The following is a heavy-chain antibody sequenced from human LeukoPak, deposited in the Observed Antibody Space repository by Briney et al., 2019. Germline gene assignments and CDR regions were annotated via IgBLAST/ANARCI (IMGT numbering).Heavy chain of an antibody. CDR1: SGSINSGDNH. CDR2: IYYDGTT. J-gene: IGHJ4*02. Sequence: PSQTLSLTCTVSSGSINSGDNHWSWIRQPPGKGLEWIGFIYYDGTTYYTPSLKSRMSISVDTSRNQFSLNLRSVTAADTAVYYCARSLAAGPGGNLPFDYWGQGTLVTVSS. D-gene: IGHD4-23*01. V-gene: IGHV4-30-4*01. CDR3: ARSLAAGPGGNLPFDY.